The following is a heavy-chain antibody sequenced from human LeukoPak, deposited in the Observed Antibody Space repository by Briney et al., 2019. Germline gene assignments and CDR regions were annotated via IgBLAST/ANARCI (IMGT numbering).Heavy chain of an antibody. CDR2: IKQDGSEK. CDR1: GFTFSSYW. V-gene: IGHV3-7*01. Sequence: GGSLRLSCAVSGFTFSSYWMTWVRQAPGKGLEWVANIKQDGSEKYYVDSMKGRFTISRDNAEYSLYLQMNSLRAEDTAVYYCARGRYCSGGSCQRLDYWGQGTLVTVSS. D-gene: IGHD2-15*01. J-gene: IGHJ4*02. CDR3: ARGRYCSGGSCQRLDY.